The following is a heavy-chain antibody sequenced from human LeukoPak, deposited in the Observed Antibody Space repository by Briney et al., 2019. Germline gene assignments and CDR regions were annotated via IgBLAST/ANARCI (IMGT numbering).Heavy chain of an antibody. Sequence: PSETLSLTCTVSGGSISSSNNYWGWIRQPPGKGLEWIGSIYYSGSTYYNPSLKSRVTISVDTSKNQFSLKLSSVTAADTAVYYCARETSQKGAHYMDVWGKGTTVTISS. J-gene: IGHJ6*03. D-gene: IGHD3-16*01. V-gene: IGHV4-39*07. CDR1: GGSISSSNNY. CDR2: IYYSGST. CDR3: ARETSQKGAHYMDV.